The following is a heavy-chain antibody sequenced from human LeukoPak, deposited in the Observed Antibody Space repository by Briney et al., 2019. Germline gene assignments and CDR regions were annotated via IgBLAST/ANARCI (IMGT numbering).Heavy chain of an antibody. V-gene: IGHV3-23*01. J-gene: IGHJ4*02. CDR2: ISGSGGNT. CDR1: GFTFSSYA. D-gene: IGHD2-8*01. Sequence: GGSLRLSCAASGFTFSSYAMSWVRQAPGKGLEWVSVISGSGGNTYYADSVKGRFIISRDNAKNTLYLQMNSLRAEDTAVYYCARARRTNFDYWGQGTLVTVSS. CDR3: ARARRTNFDY.